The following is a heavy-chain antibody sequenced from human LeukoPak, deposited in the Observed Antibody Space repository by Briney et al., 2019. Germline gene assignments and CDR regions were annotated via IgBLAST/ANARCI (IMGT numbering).Heavy chain of an antibody. Sequence: SVKVSCRVSGYTLTELSMHWVRRAPGIGLEWMGGFDPEDGETIYAQKFQGRVTMTEDTSTDTAYMELSSLRSEDTAVYYCATGPRIVGATLDYWGQGTLVTVSS. CDR1: GYTLTELS. CDR3: ATGPRIVGATLDY. D-gene: IGHD1-26*01. CDR2: FDPEDGET. V-gene: IGHV1-24*01. J-gene: IGHJ4*02.